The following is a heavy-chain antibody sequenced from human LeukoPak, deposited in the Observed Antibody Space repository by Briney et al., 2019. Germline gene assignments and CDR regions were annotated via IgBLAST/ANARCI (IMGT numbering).Heavy chain of an antibody. J-gene: IGHJ6*03. CDR3: ARHVRYGSGSYPYYYYYMDV. V-gene: IGHV4-34*01. D-gene: IGHD3-10*01. Sequence: SETLSLTCAVYGGSFSGYYWSWIRQPPGKGLEWIGEINHSGTTNYNPSLKSRVTISVDTSKNQFSLKLNSVTAADTAVYYCARHVRYGSGSYPYYYYYMDVWGKGTTVTVSS. CDR1: GGSFSGYY. CDR2: INHSGTT.